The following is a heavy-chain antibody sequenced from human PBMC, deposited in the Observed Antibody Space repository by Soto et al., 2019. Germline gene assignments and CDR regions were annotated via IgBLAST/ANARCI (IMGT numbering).Heavy chain of an antibody. V-gene: IGHV1-69*12. J-gene: IGHJ4*02. D-gene: IGHD4-4*01. CDR2: IIPIFGTA. CDR1: GGTFSSYA. CDR3: PRHDYSNYYPVDY. Sequence: QVQLVQSGAEVKKPGSSVKVSCKASGGTFSSYAISWVRQAPGQGLEWMGGIIPIFGTANYAQKFQGRVTITADESTSTDYMELSSLRSEDTAVYYCPRHDYSNYYPVDYWGQGTLVTVSS.